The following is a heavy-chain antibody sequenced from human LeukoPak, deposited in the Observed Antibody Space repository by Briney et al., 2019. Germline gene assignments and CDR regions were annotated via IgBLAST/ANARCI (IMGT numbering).Heavy chain of an antibody. Sequence: ASAKVSCKASGYTFTAYYVHWVRQAPGQGLEWIGWINPNTGYTNYAPKFHGRVTMIKKPSTNSAYMELNKLTSDDTAVYYCGRGNKSFDPWGQGTLVTVSS. CDR3: GRGNKSFDP. CDR2: INPNTGYT. V-gene: IGHV1-2*02. CDR1: GYTFTAYY. J-gene: IGHJ5*02.